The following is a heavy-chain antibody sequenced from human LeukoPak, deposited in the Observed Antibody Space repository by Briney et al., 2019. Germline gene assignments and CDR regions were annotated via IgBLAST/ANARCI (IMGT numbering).Heavy chain of an antibody. CDR1: GGSISSSSYY. V-gene: IGHV4-39*01. J-gene: IGHJ4*02. CDR2: IYYSGST. Sequence: SETLSLTCTVSGGSISSSSYYWGWIRQPPGKGLEWLGSIYYSGSTYYNPSLKSRVTISVDTSKNQFSLKLSSVTAADTAVYYCASYGDYFGAYYFDYWGQGTLVTVSS. D-gene: IGHD4-17*01. CDR3: ASYGDYFGAYYFDY.